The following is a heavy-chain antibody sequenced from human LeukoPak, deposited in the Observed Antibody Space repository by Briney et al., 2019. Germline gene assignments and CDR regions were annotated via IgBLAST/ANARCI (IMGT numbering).Heavy chain of an antibody. D-gene: IGHD6-13*01. Sequence: ASVKVSCKASGYTFTGYYMHWVRQAPGQGLEWMGWINPNSGGTNYAQKFQGRVTMTRDTSISTAYMELSRLRSDDTAVYYCARVWVEVGGYSSSWQFDYWGQGTLVTVSS. V-gene: IGHV1-2*02. CDR1: GYTFTGYY. J-gene: IGHJ4*02. CDR3: ARVWVEVGGYSSSWQFDY. CDR2: INPNSGGT.